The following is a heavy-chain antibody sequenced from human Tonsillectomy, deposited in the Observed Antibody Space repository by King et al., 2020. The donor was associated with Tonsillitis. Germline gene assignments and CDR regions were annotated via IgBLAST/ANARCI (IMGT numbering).Heavy chain of an antibody. V-gene: IGHV3-33*05. CDR1: GFTFSSYG. D-gene: IGHD1-26*01. J-gene: IGHJ6*02. CDR3: ASYLEPWVGYYYYAMDV. Sequence: VQLVESGGGVVQPGRSLRLSCAASGFTFSSYGIHWVRQAPGKGLEWVAVISYDGSDKYYADSVKGRFTISRDNSKNTLYLQMNSLRADDTAVYYCASYLEPWVGYYYYAMDVWGQGTMVTVSS. CDR2: ISYDGSDK.